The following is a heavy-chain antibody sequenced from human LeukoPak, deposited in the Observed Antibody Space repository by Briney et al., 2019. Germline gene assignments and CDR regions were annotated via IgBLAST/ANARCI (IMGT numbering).Heavy chain of an antibody. Sequence: GESLKISCKGYGYSFTSYWIGWVRQMPGKGLEWMGIIYPGDSETRYSPSFQGQVTMSADKSIRTVYLQWSSLKASDTAMYYCARRPYDSSGYCFDYWGQGTLVTVSS. V-gene: IGHV5-51*01. D-gene: IGHD3-22*01. CDR3: ARRPYDSSGYCFDY. CDR2: IYPGDSET. J-gene: IGHJ4*02. CDR1: GYSFTSYW.